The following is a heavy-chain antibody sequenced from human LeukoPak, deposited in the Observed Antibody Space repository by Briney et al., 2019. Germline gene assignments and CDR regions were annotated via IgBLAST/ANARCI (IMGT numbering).Heavy chain of an antibody. V-gene: IGHV1-18*01. J-gene: IGHJ4*02. CDR2: ISAYNGNT. Sequence: ASVKVSCKASGYTFTSYGISWVRQAPGQGLEWMGWISAYNGNTNYAQKLQGRVTMTTDTSTSTAYMELRSLRSDDTAVYYCASWRNYGSGSYYFYFDYWGQGTLVTVSS. D-gene: IGHD3-10*01. CDR3: ASWRNYGSGSYYFYFDY. CDR1: GYTFTSYG.